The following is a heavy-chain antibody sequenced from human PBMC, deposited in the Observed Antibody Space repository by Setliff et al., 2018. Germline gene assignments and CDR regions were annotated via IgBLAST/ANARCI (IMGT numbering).Heavy chain of an antibody. J-gene: IGHJ6*03. V-gene: IGHV4-4*08. Sequence: LSLTCTVSGGSISNYYWTWIRQPPGKGLDWIGYIYTSGSTNYNPSLKSRVTISVDTSKNQFSLKLSSVSAADTAVYYCARLGTTIPTSGTWTYYYYYYMDVWGKGTTVTVSS. CDR2: IYTSGST. CDR1: GGSISNYY. CDR3: ARLGTTIPTSGTWTYYYYYYMDV. D-gene: IGHD2-21*01.